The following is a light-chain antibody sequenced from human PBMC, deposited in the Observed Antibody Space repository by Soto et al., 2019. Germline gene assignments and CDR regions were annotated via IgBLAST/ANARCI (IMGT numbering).Light chain of an antibody. J-gene: IGLJ1*01. Sequence: QSVLAQPASVSGSPGQSITISCTGTSSDVGSYNLVSWYQQHPGKAPKLMIYEGSKRPSGVSNRFSGSKSGNTASLTISGLQAEDEADYYCQSYDSSLSGSRVFGTGPKVTVL. CDR3: QSYDSSLSGSRV. CDR2: EGS. V-gene: IGLV2-14*02. CDR1: SSDVGSYNL.